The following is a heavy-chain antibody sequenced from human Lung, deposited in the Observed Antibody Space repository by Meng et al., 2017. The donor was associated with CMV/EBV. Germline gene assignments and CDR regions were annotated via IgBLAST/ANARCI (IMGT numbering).Heavy chain of an antibody. V-gene: IGHV2-5*01. J-gene: IGHJ4*02. D-gene: IGHD3-10*01. CDR2: IYWNDDK. CDR3: AHRPSMLQGVNFDN. Sequence: QITLKESGPVLVKPTPTLTLTCTFSGFSLSTSGVGVGWIRQPPGKALEWLALIYWNDDKWYSPSLKSRLTITKDTSKNQVVLTLTNMDPVDSATYYCAHRPSMLQGVNFDNWGQGPLGTVDS. CDR1: GFSLSTSGVG.